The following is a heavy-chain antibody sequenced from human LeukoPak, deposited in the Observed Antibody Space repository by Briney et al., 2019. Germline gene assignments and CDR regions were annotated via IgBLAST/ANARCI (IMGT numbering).Heavy chain of an antibody. CDR2: IKQDGSEK. J-gene: IGHJ6*03. CDR1: GFTFSVYW. Sequence: GGSLRLSCAASGFTFSVYWMSWVRQAPGKGLEWVANIKQDGSEKYYVDSVKGRFTISRDNAKNSLYLQMNSLRAEDTAVYYCARGGIHMDVWGKGTTVTISS. V-gene: IGHV3-7*01. CDR3: ARGGIHMDV. D-gene: IGHD2/OR15-2a*01.